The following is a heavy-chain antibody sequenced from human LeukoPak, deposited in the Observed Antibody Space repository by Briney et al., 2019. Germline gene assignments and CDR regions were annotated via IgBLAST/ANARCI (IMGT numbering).Heavy chain of an antibody. CDR1: GFTVSSNY. J-gene: IGHJ3*02. V-gene: IGHV3-23*01. Sequence: PGGSLRLSCAASGFTVSSNYMSWVRQAPGKGLEWVSAISGSGGSTYYADSVKGRFTISRGNSKNTLYLQMNSLRAEDTAVYYCSRAPDYDRDAFDIWGQGTMVTVSS. CDR2: ISGSGGST. CDR3: SRAPDYDRDAFDI. D-gene: IGHD3-16*01.